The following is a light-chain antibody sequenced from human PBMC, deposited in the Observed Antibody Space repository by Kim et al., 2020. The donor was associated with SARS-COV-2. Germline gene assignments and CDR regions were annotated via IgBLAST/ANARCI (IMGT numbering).Light chain of an antibody. CDR1: HSISSH. CDR2: AAS. Sequence: ASVRDRVTITCRTTHSISSHLNWYQQKPRRAPKLLISAASTLQGGVPSRFSGSGSETDFTLTISSLQPEDFATYFCQQSYITPFTFGPGTKVDIK. V-gene: IGKV1-39*01. J-gene: IGKJ3*01. CDR3: QQSYITPFT.